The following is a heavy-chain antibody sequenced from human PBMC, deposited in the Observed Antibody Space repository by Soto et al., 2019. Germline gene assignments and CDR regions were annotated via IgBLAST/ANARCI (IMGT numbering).Heavy chain of an antibody. CDR2: ISYDGSNK. CDR3: AKDVVVVPAAAYYYYGMDV. J-gene: IGHJ6*02. CDR1: GFTFSSYG. V-gene: IGHV3-30*18. Sequence: PGGSLRLSCAASGFTFSSYGMHWVRQAPGKGLEWVAVISYDGSNKYYADSVKGRFTISRDNSKNTLYLQMNSLRAEDTAVHYCAKDVVVVPAAAYYYYGMDVWGQGTTVTVSS. D-gene: IGHD2-2*01.